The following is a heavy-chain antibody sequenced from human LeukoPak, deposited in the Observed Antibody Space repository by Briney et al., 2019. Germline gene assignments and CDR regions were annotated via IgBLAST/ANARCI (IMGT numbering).Heavy chain of an antibody. J-gene: IGHJ3*02. D-gene: IGHD3-22*01. V-gene: IGHV1-2*06. Sequence: ASVKVYCKASGYTFTGYYMHWVRQAPGQGLEWMGRINPNSGGTNYAQKFQGRVTMTRDTSISTAYMELSRLRSDDTAVYYSARVLRDDSSGYYYSPRGNAFDIWGQGTMVTVSS. CDR2: INPNSGGT. CDR3: ARVLRDDSSGYYYSPRGNAFDI. CDR1: GYTFTGYY.